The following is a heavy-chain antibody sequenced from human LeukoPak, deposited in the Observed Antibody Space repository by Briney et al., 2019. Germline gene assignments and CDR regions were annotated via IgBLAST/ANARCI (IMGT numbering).Heavy chain of an antibody. V-gene: IGHV3-15*01. Sequence: GGSQSLLCAASGYTFKNVQMNWVRQAPGKGLEWVGRVKSKSDGGTADYAAPVKGRFTITRDESKNTLYLQMSGLKTEDTALYYCTTDDTVYYDFWSSYYCNLEYWGQGALLSVSS. CDR3: TTDDTVYYDFWSSYYCNLEY. J-gene: IGHJ4*02. D-gene: IGHD3-3*01. CDR2: VKSKSDGGTA. CDR1: GYTFKNVQ.